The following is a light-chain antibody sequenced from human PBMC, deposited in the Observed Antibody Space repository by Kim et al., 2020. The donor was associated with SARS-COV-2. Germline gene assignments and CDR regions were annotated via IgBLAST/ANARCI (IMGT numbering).Light chain of an antibody. CDR2: DVS. Sequence: GQSITISCTGTSGDVGGYNYVSWYQQHPGKAPKLMIYDVSNRPSGVSNRFSGSKSGNTASLTISGLQAEDEADYYCSSYTVSSTLAFGGGTKLTVL. J-gene: IGLJ3*02. V-gene: IGLV2-14*03. CDR1: SGDVGGYNY. CDR3: SSYTVSSTLA.